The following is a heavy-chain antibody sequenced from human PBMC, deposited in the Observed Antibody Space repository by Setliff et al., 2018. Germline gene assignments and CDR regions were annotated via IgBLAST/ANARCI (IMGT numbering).Heavy chain of an antibody. CDR1: GYSFSSNA. D-gene: IGHD2-8*02. CDR2: IHAGSSNT. CDR3: ARMSTSGPHYDY. V-gene: IGHV1-3*01. Sequence: ASVKISCKASGYSFSSNAFHWVRQAPGQTLEWMGWIHAGSSNTLYSQRFQDRITISRDTSATTVHMELSSLRSDDTAVYYCARMSTSGPHYDYWGQGTLVTVSS. J-gene: IGHJ4*02.